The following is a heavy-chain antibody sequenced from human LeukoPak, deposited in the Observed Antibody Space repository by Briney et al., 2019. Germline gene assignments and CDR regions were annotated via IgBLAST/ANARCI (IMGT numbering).Heavy chain of an antibody. J-gene: IGHJ4*02. CDR3: AGGTDFWSGYCFDS. CDR2: IYSGGDI. Sequence: GGSLRLSCAASGFTVSGNYMSWVRQAPGKGLEWVSVIYSGGDIAYADSVKGRFTISSDTSQNKLYLHMNSLRVEYTAVYYCAGGTDFWSGYCFDSWGQGTLVTVSS. V-gene: IGHV3-53*01. D-gene: IGHD3-3*01. CDR1: GFTVSGNY.